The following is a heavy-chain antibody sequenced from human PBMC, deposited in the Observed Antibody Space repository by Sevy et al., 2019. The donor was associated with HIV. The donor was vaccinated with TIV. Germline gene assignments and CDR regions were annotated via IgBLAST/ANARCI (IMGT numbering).Heavy chain of an antibody. CDR2: IQYDGSNK. V-gene: IGHV3-30*02. J-gene: IGHJ4*02. CDR1: GFSYSSYG. D-gene: IGHD2-21*01. CDR3: VKEGGGEGGDH. Sequence: GGSLRLSCAASGFSYSSYGMHWVRQAPGKGLEWVAYIQYDGSNKDYADSVKGRFTISRDNSNNTLDLQMNSLRVEDTAVYYCVKEGGGEGGDHWGQGTLVTVSS.